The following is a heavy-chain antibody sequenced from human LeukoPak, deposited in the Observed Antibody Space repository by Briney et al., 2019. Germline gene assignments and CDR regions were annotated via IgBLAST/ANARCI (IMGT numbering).Heavy chain of an antibody. J-gene: IGHJ4*02. V-gene: IGHV3-13*01. CDR1: GFTFSSYD. Sequence: GGSLRLSCAASGFTFSSYDMHWVRQATGKGLEWVSAIGTAGDTYYPGSVKGRFTISRENAKNSLYLQMNSLRAGDTAVYYCASGAIFGVVNGYWGQGTLVTVSS. CDR2: IGTAGDT. D-gene: IGHD3-3*01. CDR3: ASGAIFGVVNGY.